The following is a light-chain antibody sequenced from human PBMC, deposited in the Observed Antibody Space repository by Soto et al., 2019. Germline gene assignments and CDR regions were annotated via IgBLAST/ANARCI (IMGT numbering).Light chain of an antibody. CDR3: HQYGSSPRM. V-gene: IGKV3-20*01. Sequence: EIVLTQSPGTLSLSPGERATLSCRASQNVFSSYLAWYRQKPGQAPRLLIYGASSRATGIPDRFSGSGSGTDFYLSISRREPEDFAVYYCHQYGSSPRMFGEVAKVEIK. CDR1: QNVFSSY. J-gene: IGKJ1*01. CDR2: GAS.